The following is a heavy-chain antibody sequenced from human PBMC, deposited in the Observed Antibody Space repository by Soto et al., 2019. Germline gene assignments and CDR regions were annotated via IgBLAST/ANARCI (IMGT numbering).Heavy chain of an antibody. CDR3: VRSTCSGGSCLDY. J-gene: IGHJ4*02. CDR1: GGSISSYY. Sequence: QVQLQESGPGLVKPSETLSLTCTVSGGSISSYYWSWIRQPPGKGLEWIGYIYYSGSTNYNPSLKSRVTISVDTSKNQFSLKLSSVTAADTAVYYCVRSTCSGGSCLDYWGQGTLVTVSS. CDR2: IYYSGST. V-gene: IGHV4-59*01. D-gene: IGHD2-15*01.